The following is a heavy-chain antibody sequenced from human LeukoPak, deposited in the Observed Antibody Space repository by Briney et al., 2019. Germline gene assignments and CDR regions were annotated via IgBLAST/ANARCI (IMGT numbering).Heavy chain of an antibody. V-gene: IGHV3-30*18. CDR3: AKQSTVADY. J-gene: IGHJ4*02. CDR1: GFTFSSCV. CDR2: ISYDGSNK. D-gene: IGHD1-26*01. Sequence: GGSLRLSCAASGFTFSSCVMHWVRQAPGKGLEWAAVISYDGSNKYYADSVKGRFTISRDNSKNTLYLEMNSLRDEDTAVYYCAKQSTVADYWGQGTLVTVSS.